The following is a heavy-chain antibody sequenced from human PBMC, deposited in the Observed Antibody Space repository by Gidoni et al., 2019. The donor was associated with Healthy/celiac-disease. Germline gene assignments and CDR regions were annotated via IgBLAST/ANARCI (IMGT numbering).Heavy chain of an antibody. J-gene: IGHJ3*02. D-gene: IGHD3-22*01. CDR1: GGSISSGGYS. CDR2: IYHSGST. Sequence: QLQLQESGSGLVKPSQTLSLTCAVSGGSISSGGYSWSWIRQPPGKGLEWIGYIYHSGSTYYNPSLKSRVTISVDRSKNQFSLKLSSVTAADTAVYYCASSTYYYDSSGSAGAFDIWGQGTMVTVSS. CDR3: ASSTYYYDSSGSAGAFDI. V-gene: IGHV4-30-2*01.